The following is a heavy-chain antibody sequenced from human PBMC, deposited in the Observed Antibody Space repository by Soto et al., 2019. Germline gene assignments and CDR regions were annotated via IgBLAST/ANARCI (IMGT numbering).Heavy chain of an antibody. CDR3: AREHFVGRDGYNSGYYYYYGMDV. V-gene: IGHV1-69*04. J-gene: IGHJ6*02. D-gene: IGHD5-12*01. CDR1: GGTFSSYT. Sequence: SVKVSCKASGGTFSSYTISWVRQAPGQGLEWMGRIIPILGIANYAQKFQGRVTITADKSTSTAYMELSSLRSEDTAVYYCAREHFVGRDGYNSGYYYYYGMDVWGQGTTVTVSS. CDR2: IIPILGIA.